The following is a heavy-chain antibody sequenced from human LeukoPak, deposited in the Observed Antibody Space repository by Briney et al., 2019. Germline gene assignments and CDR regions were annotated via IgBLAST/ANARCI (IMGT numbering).Heavy chain of an antibody. J-gene: IGHJ3*02. D-gene: IGHD2-15*01. Sequence: SGGSLRLSCAASGFTFSSYSMNWVRQAPGKGLEWVSFISSSSSYIYYANSVKGRFTISRDNAKNSLYLQMNSLRAEDSAVYYCARDRGYCSGGSCYSPEAFDIWGQGTMVTVSS. CDR2: ISSSSSYI. CDR1: GFTFSSYS. CDR3: ARDRGYCSGGSCYSPEAFDI. V-gene: IGHV3-21*01.